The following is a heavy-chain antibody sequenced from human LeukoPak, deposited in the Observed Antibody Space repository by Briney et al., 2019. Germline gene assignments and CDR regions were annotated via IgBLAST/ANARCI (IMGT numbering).Heavy chain of an antibody. D-gene: IGHD5-24*01. J-gene: IGHJ5*02. CDR2: THYSGST. CDR3: ARGFGADDGYNPGTYWFDP. Sequence: SETLSLTCTVSGGSISSYYWSWIRQPPGKGLEWIGYTHYSGSTNYNPSLKSRVTISGDTSKNQFSLKLSSVTAADTAVYYCARGFGADDGYNPGTYWFDPWGQGTLVTVSS. V-gene: IGHV4-59*01. CDR1: GGSISSYY.